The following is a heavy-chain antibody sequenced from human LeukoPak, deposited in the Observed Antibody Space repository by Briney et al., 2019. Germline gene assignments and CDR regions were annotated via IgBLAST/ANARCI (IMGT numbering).Heavy chain of an antibody. J-gene: IGHJ3*02. CDR2: IYYSGST. Sequence: SQTLSLTCTVSGGSISSGDYYWSWIRQPPGKGLEWIGYIYYSGSTYYNPSLKSRVTISVDTSKNQFSLKLSSVTAADTAVYYCARGNPRITIFGVVKDAFDIWGQGTMATVSS. D-gene: IGHD3-3*01. CDR1: GGSISSGDYY. CDR3: ARGNPRITIFGVVKDAFDI. V-gene: IGHV4-30-4*08.